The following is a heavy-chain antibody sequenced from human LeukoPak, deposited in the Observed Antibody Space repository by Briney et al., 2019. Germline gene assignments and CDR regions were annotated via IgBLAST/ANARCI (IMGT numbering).Heavy chain of an antibody. J-gene: IGHJ4*02. CDR2: INPNSGGT. CDR1: GYTFTGYY. V-gene: IGHV1-2*06. CDR3: ARATRYFDWLLY. D-gene: IGHD3-9*01. Sequence: ASVKVSCKASGYTFTGYYMHWVRQAPGQGLEWMGRINPNSGGTNYAQKFQGRVTMTRDTSISTAYMELGRLRSDDTAVYYCARATRYFDWLLYWGQGTLVTVSS.